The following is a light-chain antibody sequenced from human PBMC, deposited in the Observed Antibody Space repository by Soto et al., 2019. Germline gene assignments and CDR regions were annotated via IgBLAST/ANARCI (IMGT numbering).Light chain of an antibody. Sequence: DIQMTQSPSSLSASGGDRVTTTCRASQTIGRYLNWYQQQPGKAPKLLIYDASSLESGVPSRFSGSGSGTDFTLTISSLEPEDFAVYYCQQRNNWPLTFGGGTKVDIK. CDR2: DAS. V-gene: IGKV1-39*01. J-gene: IGKJ4*01. CDR1: QTIGRY. CDR3: QQRNNWPLT.